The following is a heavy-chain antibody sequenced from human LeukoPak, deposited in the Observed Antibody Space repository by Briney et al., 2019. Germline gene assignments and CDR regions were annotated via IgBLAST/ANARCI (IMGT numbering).Heavy chain of an antibody. CDR1: GGSISSYY. D-gene: IGHD2-2*01. V-gene: IGHV4-59*08. Sequence: EASETLSLTCTVSGGSISSYYWSWIRQPPGKGLEWIGYIYYSGSTNYNPSLKSRVTISVDTSKNQFSLKLSSVTAADTAVYYCARSKAHLSTSWYGTWFDPWDQGTLVTVSS. J-gene: IGHJ5*02. CDR3: ARSKAHLSTSWYGTWFDP. CDR2: IYYSGST.